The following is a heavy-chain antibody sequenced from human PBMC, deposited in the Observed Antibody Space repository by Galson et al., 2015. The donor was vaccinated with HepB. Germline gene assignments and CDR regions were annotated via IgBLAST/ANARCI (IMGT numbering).Heavy chain of an antibody. Sequence: SLRLSCAASGFTFSSYGMHWVRQAPGKGLEWVAVISYDGSNKYYADSVKGRLTISRDNSKNTLYLQMNSLRAEDTAVYYCAKDLSFWWEPPSGFDPWGQGTLVTVSS. CDR3: AKDLSFWWEPPSGFDP. CDR1: GFTFSSYG. J-gene: IGHJ5*02. D-gene: IGHD1-26*01. V-gene: IGHV3-30*18. CDR2: ISYDGSNK.